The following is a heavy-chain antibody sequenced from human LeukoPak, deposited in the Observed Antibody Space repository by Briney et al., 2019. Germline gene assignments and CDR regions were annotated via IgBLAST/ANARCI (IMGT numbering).Heavy chain of an antibody. CDR1: EDTLRNVA. Sequence: GASVKVSCKTTEDTLRNVAFSWVRQAPGQGLEWLGGIIPIFGTANYAQKFQGRVTITADESTSTAYMELSSLRSEDTAVYYCARGGEAYGSGSPYYMDVWGKGTTVTISS. V-gene: IGHV1-69*13. D-gene: IGHD3-10*01. CDR2: IIPIFGTA. CDR3: ARGGEAYGSGSPYYMDV. J-gene: IGHJ6*03.